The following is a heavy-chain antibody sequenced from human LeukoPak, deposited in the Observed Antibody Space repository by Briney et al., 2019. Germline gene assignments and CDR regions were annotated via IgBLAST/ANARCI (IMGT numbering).Heavy chain of an antibody. V-gene: IGHV3-48*03. J-gene: IGHJ4*02. CDR1: GVTFSSYE. CDR2: ISSSGSTI. Sequence: GGPLRLSCAASGVTFSSYEVSWVRQAPGKGLERASYISSSGSTIYYAASVKGRFTISRDNAKYSLYLQMNSLRAEDTAVYYCAREFDYGDYMYNWGQGNLVTVSS. CDR3: AREFDYGDYMYN. D-gene: IGHD4-17*01.